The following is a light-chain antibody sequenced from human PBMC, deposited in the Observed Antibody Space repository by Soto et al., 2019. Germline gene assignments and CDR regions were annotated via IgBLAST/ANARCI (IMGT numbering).Light chain of an antibody. V-gene: IGKV3-20*01. J-gene: IGKJ5*01. Sequence: EIVLTQSPATLSLSPGERDTLSCRASQSVGNNYLGWYQQKPGQAPRLLIYNASRRATGISDRFSGSGSGTDFTLTISRLEPDDFAIYYCHQYAYSPQTFGQGTRLEIK. CDR1: QSVGNNY. CDR2: NAS. CDR3: HQYAYSPQT.